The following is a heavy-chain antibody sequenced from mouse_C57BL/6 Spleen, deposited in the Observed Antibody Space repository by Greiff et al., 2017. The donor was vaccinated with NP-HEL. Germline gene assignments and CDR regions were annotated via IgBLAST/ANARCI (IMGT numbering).Heavy chain of an antibody. CDR1: GFTFSDYY. V-gene: IGHV5-16*01. Sequence: EVQLQESEGGLVQPGSSMKLSCTASGFTFSDYYMAWVRQVPEKGLEWVANINYDGSSTYYLDSLKSRFIISRDNAKNILYLQMSSLKSEDTATYYCARDQYYFDYWGQGTTLTVSS. CDR2: INYDGSST. CDR3: ARDQYYFDY. J-gene: IGHJ2*01.